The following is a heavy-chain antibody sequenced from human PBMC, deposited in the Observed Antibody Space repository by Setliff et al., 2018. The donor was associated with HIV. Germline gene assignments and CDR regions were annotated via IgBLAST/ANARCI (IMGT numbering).Heavy chain of an antibody. D-gene: IGHD1-20*01. CDR1: GGSISVSSHY. V-gene: IGHV4-39*07. Sequence: PSETLSLTCTVSGGSISVSSHYWGWIRQPPGKGLEWIGSIYYSGSTSYNPSLKSRLTISVDTSKNQFSLKLDSVTAADTAVYCCARIIGSDISGAQYYFDHWGQGSLVTVSS. J-gene: IGHJ4*02. CDR3: ARIIGSDISGAQYYFDH. CDR2: IYYSGST.